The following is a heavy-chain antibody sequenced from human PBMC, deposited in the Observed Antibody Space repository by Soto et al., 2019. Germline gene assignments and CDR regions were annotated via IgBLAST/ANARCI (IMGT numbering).Heavy chain of an antibody. V-gene: IGHV1-18*01. Sequence: QVQLVQSGAEVKKPGASVKVSCKASGYTFTSYGISWVRQAPGQGLEWVGWISAYNGNTNYAQKLQGRVTMTTDTSTSTAHMELRSLRSDDTAVYYCARYVGGDYGTNWFDPWGQGTLVTVSS. CDR2: ISAYNGNT. J-gene: IGHJ5*02. CDR1: GYTFTSYG. CDR3: ARYVGGDYGTNWFDP. D-gene: IGHD2-21*02.